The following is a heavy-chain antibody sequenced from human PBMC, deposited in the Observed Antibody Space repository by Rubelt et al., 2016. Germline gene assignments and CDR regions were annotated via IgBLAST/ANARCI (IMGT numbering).Heavy chain of an antibody. Sequence: ETLSLACAVYGGSFSGYYWSWIRQPPGKGLEWIGEINHSGSTNYNPSLKSRVTISVDTSKNQFSLKLSSVTAADTAVYYCARDNSIAAHNWFDPWGQGTLVTVSS. V-gene: IGHV4-34*01. CDR2: INHSGST. D-gene: IGHD6-13*01. J-gene: IGHJ5*02. CDR3: ARDNSIAAHNWFDP. CDR1: GGSFSGYY.